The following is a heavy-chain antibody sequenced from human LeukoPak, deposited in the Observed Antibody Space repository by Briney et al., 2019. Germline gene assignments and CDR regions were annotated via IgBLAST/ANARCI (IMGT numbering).Heavy chain of an antibody. CDR3: AKGSGSDYVWGSYRSPYYFDY. V-gene: IGHV3-9*01. CDR2: ISWNSGSI. J-gene: IGHJ4*02. D-gene: IGHD3-16*02. CDR1: GFTFDDYA. Sequence: GGSLRLSCAASGFTFDDYAMHWVRQAPGKGLEWVSGISWNSGSIGYADSVKGRFTISRDNSNNTLYLQMNSLRAEDTAVYYCAKGSGSDYVWGSYRSPYYFDYWGQGTLVTVSS.